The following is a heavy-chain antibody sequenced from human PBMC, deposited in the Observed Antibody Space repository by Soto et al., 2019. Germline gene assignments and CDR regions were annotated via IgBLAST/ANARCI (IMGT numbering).Heavy chain of an antibody. J-gene: IGHJ4*02. D-gene: IGHD3-3*01. CDR2: INAGNGNT. Sequence: ASVKGSCKASGYTFTSYAMHWVRQAPGQRLEWMGWINAGNGNTKYSQKFQGRVTITRDTSASTAYMELSSLRSEDTAVYYCATVRFLEWLHTLCYWGQGTLVTLS. CDR3: ATVRFLEWLHTLCY. V-gene: IGHV1-3*01. CDR1: GYTFTSYA.